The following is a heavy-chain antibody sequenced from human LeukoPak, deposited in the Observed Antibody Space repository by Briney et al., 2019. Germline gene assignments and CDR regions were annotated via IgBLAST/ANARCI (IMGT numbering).Heavy chain of an antibody. Sequence: GFLRLSCAASGFTVSSNYMSWVRQAPGKGLEWVSAISGSGGSTYYADSVKGRFTISRDNSKNTLYLQMNSLRAEDTAVYYCAKEVGQRGSKIYFDYWGQGTLVTVSS. J-gene: IGHJ4*02. V-gene: IGHV3-23*01. CDR2: ISGSGGST. CDR1: GFTVSSNY. CDR3: AKEVGQRGSKIYFDY. D-gene: IGHD3-10*01.